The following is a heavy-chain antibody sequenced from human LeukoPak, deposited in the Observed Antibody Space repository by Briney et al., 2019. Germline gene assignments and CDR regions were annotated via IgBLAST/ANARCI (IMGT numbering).Heavy chain of an antibody. D-gene: IGHD3-10*02. J-gene: IGHJ4*02. Sequence: PGGSLRLSCAASGFTFSDAWMNWVRLAPGKGLELVGRKSRNRGETVDYAAPVKGRFTISRDDSKTTVYLQMNSLKTEDTAIYYCTTDGFTTLSNTFDYWGQGTLVTVSS. V-gene: IGHV3-15*01. CDR1: GFTFSDAW. CDR3: TTDGFTTLSNTFDY. CDR2: KSRNRGETV.